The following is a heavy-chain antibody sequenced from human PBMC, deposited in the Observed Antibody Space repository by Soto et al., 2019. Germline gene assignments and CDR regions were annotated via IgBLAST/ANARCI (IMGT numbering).Heavy chain of an antibody. CDR3: VRERRPYDFWTGHVGMDV. CDR1: GGSISSGDHY. Sequence: PSETLSLTCIVSGGSISSGDHYWSWIRQPPGKGLEWIGYIFNSVSTSYNPSLNSRVTISLDTSKNQFSLKLRSVTAADTAVYYCVRERRPYDFWTGHVGMDVWGQGTTVTVSS. CDR2: IFNSVST. D-gene: IGHD3-3*01. V-gene: IGHV4-30-4*01. J-gene: IGHJ6*02.